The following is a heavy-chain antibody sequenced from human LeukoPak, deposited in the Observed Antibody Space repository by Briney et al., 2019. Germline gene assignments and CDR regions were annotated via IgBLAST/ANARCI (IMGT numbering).Heavy chain of an antibody. V-gene: IGHV1-18*01. CDR3: ARGAPGQPDYYEKGLDY. CDR1: GYTFTSYG. CDR2: ISAYNGNT. D-gene: IGHD3-22*01. J-gene: IGHJ4*02. Sequence: ASVKVSCKASGYTFTSYGISWVRQAPGQGLEWMGWISAYNGNTNYAQRLQGRVTMTTDTSTNTAYMELRSLRSDDTAVYYCARGAPGQPDYYEKGLDYWGQGTLVTVSS.